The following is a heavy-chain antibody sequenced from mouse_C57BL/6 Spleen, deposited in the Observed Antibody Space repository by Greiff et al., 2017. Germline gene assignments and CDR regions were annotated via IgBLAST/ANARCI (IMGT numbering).Heavy chain of an antibody. Sequence: EVMLVESGGGLVKPGGSLKLSCAASGFTFSSYAMSWVRQTPEKRLEWVATISDGGSYTYYPDNVKGRFTISRDNAKNNLYLQMSHLKSEDTAMYYCAREGIYGSFFFDYWGQGTTLTVSS. CDR2: ISDGGSYT. J-gene: IGHJ2*01. D-gene: IGHD1-1*01. CDR1: GFTFSSYA. CDR3: AREGIYGSFFFDY. V-gene: IGHV5-4*01.